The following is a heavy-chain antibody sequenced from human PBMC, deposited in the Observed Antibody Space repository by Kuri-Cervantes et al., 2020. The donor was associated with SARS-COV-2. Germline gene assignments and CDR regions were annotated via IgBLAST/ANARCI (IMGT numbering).Heavy chain of an antibody. CDR1: SGSISSSNW. J-gene: IGHJ6*02. D-gene: IGHD3-16*01. CDR2: IYHSGST. V-gene: IGHV4-4*02. Sequence: SETLSLTCAVSSGSISSSNWWSWVRQHPGKGLEWIGEIYHSGSTNYNPSLKSRVTISVDKSKNQFSLKLSSVTAADTAAYYCARLSLGDVEIFAEDYYYYGMDVWGQGTTVTVSS. CDR3: ARLSLGDVEIFAEDYYYYGMDV.